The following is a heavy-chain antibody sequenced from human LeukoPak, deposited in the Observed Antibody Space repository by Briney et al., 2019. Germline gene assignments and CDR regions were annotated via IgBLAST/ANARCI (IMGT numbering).Heavy chain of an antibody. J-gene: IGHJ4*02. CDR1: GFTFSSYS. D-gene: IGHD1-26*01. CDR3: ARERWELRGLDY. V-gene: IGHV3-21*01. CDR2: ISSSSSYI. Sequence: PGGSLRLSCAASGFTFSSYSMNWVRQAPGKGLEWVSSISSSSSYIYYADSVKGRFTISRDNAKNSLYLQMNSLRAEDTAVHYCARERWELRGLDYWGQGTLVTVSS.